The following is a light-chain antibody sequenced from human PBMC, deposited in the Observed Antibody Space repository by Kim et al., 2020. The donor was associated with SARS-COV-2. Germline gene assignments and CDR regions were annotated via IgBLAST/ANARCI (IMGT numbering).Light chain of an antibody. CDR2: ATS. V-gene: IGKV3-15*01. Sequence: ETLMTQSPASLSISPGEGANLSCRASQTVTFKLAWYQQKAGQAPRLLLYATSTRATGIPARFSGSGSGTEFTLTISSLQSEDFAVYYCQQYNNWPPTFGGGTKLEI. CDR1: QTVTFK. CDR3: QQYNNWPPT. J-gene: IGKJ4*01.